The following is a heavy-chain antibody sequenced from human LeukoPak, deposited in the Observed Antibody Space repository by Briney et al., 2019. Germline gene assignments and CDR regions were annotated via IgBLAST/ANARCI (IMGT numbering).Heavy chain of an antibody. CDR1: GGSISGYF. V-gene: IGHV4-4*07. J-gene: IGHJ4*02. D-gene: IGHD3-16*01. CDR3: ARKRKGAYDFDC. CDR2: IYASGST. Sequence: PSETLSLTCTVSGGSISGYFWSWIRQPAGKGLEWIGRIYASGSTNCDPSLDSRVTMSVDTSNNQFSLTLTSVIATDTAVYYCARKRKGAYDFDCWGQGTLVTVSS.